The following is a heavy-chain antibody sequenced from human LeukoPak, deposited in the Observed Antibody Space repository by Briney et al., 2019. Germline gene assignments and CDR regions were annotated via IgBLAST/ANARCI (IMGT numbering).Heavy chain of an antibody. CDR3: ARDRWYYDILTGYYEVNYYYGMDV. Sequence: GSLRLSCAASGFTFSNFWMNWVRQPPGKGLEWIGEINHSGSTNYNPSLKSRVTISVDTSKNQFSLKLSSVTAADTAVYYCARDRWYYDILTGYYEVNYYYGMDVWGQGTTVTVSS. D-gene: IGHD3-9*01. J-gene: IGHJ6*02. CDR1: GFTFSNFW. V-gene: IGHV4-34*01. CDR2: INHSGST.